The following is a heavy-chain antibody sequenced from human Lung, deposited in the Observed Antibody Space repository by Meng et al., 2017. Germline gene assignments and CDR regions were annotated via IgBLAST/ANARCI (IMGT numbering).Heavy chain of an antibody. D-gene: IGHD4-11*01. CDR3: ARGPTTMAHDFDY. V-gene: IGHV4-34*01. J-gene: IGHJ4*02. CDR2: INHSGST. Sequence: QVQLQEWGAGLLNPSATLSLTCVVSGGSFSDYYWSWIRQPPGKGLEWIGEINHSGSTNYNPSLESRATISVDTSQNNLSLKLSSVTAADSAVYYCARGPTTMAHDFDYWGQGTLVTASS. CDR1: GGSFSDYY.